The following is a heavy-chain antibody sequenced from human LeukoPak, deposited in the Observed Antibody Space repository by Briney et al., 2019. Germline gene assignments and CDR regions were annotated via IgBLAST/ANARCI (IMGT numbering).Heavy chain of an antibody. V-gene: IGHV3-23*01. CDR1: GFTFSSYA. CDR2: ISGSGGST. CDR3: AKGGDSSGYYYIHFDY. Sequence: GGSLRLSCAASGFTFSSYAMSWVRQAPGKGLEWVSAISGSGGSTYYADSVKGRFTISRDNSKNTLYLQMNSLRAEDTAVYYCAKGGDSSGYYYIHFDYWGQGTLVTVSS. D-gene: IGHD3-22*01. J-gene: IGHJ4*02.